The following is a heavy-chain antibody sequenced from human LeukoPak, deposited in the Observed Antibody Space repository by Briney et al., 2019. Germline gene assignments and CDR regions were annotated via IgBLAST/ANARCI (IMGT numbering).Heavy chain of an antibody. D-gene: IGHD2-15*01. CDR2: INPNSGGT. CDR1: GYTFTGYY. CDR3: ASAMVVASIDAFDI. V-gene: IGHV1-2*06. J-gene: IGHJ3*02. Sequence: GASVKASCKASGYTFTGYYMHWVRQAPGQGLEWMGRINPNSGGTNYAQKFQGRVTITRDTSISTAYMELSRLRSDDTAVYYCASAMVVASIDAFDIWGQGTMVTVSS.